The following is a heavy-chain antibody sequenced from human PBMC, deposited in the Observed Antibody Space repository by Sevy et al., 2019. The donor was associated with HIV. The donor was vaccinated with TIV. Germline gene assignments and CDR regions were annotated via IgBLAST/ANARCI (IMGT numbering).Heavy chain of an antibody. CDR2: ISAYNGNT. Sequence: ASVKVSCKASGYTFTSYGISWVRQAPGQGLEWMGWISAYNGNTNYAQKLQGRVTMTTDTSTSTAYMEPRSLRYDNTAVYYCASDGCCSGGSCYPNYYYGMDVWGQGTTVTVSS. J-gene: IGHJ6*02. D-gene: IGHD2-15*01. CDR3: ASDGCCSGGSCYPNYYYGMDV. V-gene: IGHV1-18*01. CDR1: GYTFTSYG.